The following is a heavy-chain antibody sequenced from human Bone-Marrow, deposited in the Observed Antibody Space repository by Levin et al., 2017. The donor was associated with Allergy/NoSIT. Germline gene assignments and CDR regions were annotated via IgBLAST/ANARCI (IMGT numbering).Heavy chain of an antibody. J-gene: IGHJ5*02. Sequence: SETLSLTCTVSGGSISSSSYYWGWIRQPPGKGLEWIGSIYYSGSTYYNPSLKSRVTISVDTSKNQFSLKLSSVTAADTAVYYCARESWGAWYYGSGSYYNWFDPWGQGTLVTVSS. CDR3: ARESWGAWYYGSGSYYNWFDP. D-gene: IGHD3-10*01. CDR2: IYYSGST. CDR1: GGSISSSSYY. V-gene: IGHV4-39*07.